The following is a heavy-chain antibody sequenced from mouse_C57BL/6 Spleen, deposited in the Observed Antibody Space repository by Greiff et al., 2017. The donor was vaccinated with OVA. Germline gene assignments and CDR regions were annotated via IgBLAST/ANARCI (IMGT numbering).Heavy chain of an antibody. CDR1: GYTFTSYW. CDR3: ATGYYGSSPFAY. V-gene: IGHV1-52*01. D-gene: IGHD1-1*01. Sequence: VQLQQPGAELVRPGSSVKLSCKASGYTFTSYWMHWVQQRPIQGLEWIGNIDPFDSETHYNQKFKDQATLTVDKSSSTSYMQLTSLTSEDAAVDSCATGYYGSSPFAYWGQGTLVTVSA. J-gene: IGHJ3*01. CDR2: IDPFDSET.